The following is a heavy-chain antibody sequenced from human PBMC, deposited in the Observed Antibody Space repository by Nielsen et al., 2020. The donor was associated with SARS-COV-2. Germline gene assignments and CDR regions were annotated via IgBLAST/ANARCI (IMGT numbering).Heavy chain of an antibody. D-gene: IGHD5/OR15-5a*01. Sequence: GGSLRLSCAASGFTFSFYDIHWVRQAPGEGLEWVAVMWADGATEHYAESVKGRFTVSRDASKNTAYLQMNSLRAADSAVYYCAKDLGPDAGYTVFNDYFDNWGQGTLVTVSS. CDR2: MWADGATE. CDR3: AKDLGPDAGYTVFNDYFDN. V-gene: IGHV3-33*06. CDR1: GFTFSFYD. J-gene: IGHJ4*02.